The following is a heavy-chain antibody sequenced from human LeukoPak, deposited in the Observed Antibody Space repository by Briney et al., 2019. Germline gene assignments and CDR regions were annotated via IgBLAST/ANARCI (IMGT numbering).Heavy chain of an antibody. Sequence: SETLSLTCTVSGGSINSGGYYWSWIRQHPGKGLEWIGYIYYSGSTYYNPSLKSRVTTSVDTSKNQFSLKLSSVTAADTAVYYCARADRRDYYFDYWGQGTLVTVSS. V-gene: IGHV4-31*03. D-gene: IGHD3/OR15-3a*01. CDR3: ARADRRDYYFDY. CDR1: GGSINSGGYY. CDR2: IYYSGST. J-gene: IGHJ4*02.